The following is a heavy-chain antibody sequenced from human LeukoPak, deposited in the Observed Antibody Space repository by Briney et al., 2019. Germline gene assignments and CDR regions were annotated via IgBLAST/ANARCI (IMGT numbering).Heavy chain of an antibody. CDR3: AGAPYYDSSGYHSAYFEY. J-gene: IGHJ4*02. D-gene: IGHD3-22*01. V-gene: IGHV4-4*02. CDR1: GGSINSSNW. Sequence: SETLSLTCAVSGGSINSSNWWSWVRQPPGKGLEWIGEIFHSATTNYNPSLKSRVTISVDKSKNHFSLKLSSVTAADTAVYYCAGAPYYDSSGYHSAYFEYWGQGTLVTVSS. CDR2: IFHSATT.